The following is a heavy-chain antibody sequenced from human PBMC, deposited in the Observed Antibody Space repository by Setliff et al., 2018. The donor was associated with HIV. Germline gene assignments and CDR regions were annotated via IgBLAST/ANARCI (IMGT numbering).Heavy chain of an antibody. V-gene: IGHV4-38-2*02. CDR3: ARPRLHNYYYYGMDV. D-gene: IGHD2-21*02. Sequence: SETLSLTCTVSGYSISSGYYWGWIRQPPGKGLEWIGSIYHSGNTYYNPSLKSRVTISVDTSTNQFSLKLSSVTAADTAVYYCARPRLHNYYYYGMDVWGRGTTVTVSS. CDR1: GYSISSGYY. J-gene: IGHJ6*02. CDR2: IYHSGNT.